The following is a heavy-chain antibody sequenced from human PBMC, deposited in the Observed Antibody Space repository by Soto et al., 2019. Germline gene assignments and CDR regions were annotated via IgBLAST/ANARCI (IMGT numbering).Heavy chain of an antibody. D-gene: IGHD3-3*01. CDR3: TTDQILRFLEWFAQMGGIDY. J-gene: IGHJ4*02. V-gene: IGHV3-15*01. CDR2: IKSKTDGGTT. Sequence: GGSLRLSCAASGFTFSNAWMSWVRQAPGKGLEWVGRIKSKTDGGTTDYAAPVKGRFTISRDDSKNTLYLQMNSLKTEDTAVYYCTTDQILRFLEWFAQMGGIDYWGQGTLVTVSS. CDR1: GFTFSNAW.